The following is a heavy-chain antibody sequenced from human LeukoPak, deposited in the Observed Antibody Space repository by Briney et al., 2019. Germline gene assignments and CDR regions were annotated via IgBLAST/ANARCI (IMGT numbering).Heavy chain of an antibody. V-gene: IGHV4-34*01. CDR2: INHSGST. CDR3: ARRILLYYGSFNWFDP. J-gene: IGHJ5*02. D-gene: IGHD3-10*01. CDR1: GGSISSYY. Sequence: SETLSLTCTVSGGSISSYYWSWIRQPPGKGLEWIWEINHSGSTNYNPSLKSRVTISVDTSKNQFSLKLSSVTAADTAVYYCARRILLYYGSFNWFDPWGQGTLVTVSS.